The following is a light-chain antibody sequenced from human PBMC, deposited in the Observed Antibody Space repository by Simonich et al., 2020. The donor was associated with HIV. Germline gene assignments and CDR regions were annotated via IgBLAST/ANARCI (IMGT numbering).Light chain of an antibody. CDR3: QQYDNLPWT. Sequence: DIQLTQSPSSLSESVGDSVTLTFHASQDINNYLNWYQQKPGKAPNLLIYGASTLETGVPSRFSGGGSGTDFTFTISSLQPEDIGTYYCQQYDNLPWTFGQGTKVEIK. CDR1: QDINNY. V-gene: IGKV1-33*01. CDR2: GAS. J-gene: IGKJ1*01.